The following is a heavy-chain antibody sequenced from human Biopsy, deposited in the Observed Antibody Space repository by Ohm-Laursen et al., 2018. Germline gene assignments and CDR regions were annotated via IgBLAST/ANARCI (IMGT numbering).Heavy chain of an antibody. CDR2: ISYDGSGE. V-gene: IGHV3-30*03. Sequence: SLRLSCAAPGFTFTSYAMHWVRQAPGKGLEWVAVISYDGSGEYYADSLQGRFIISRDNPRNTVDLQMNSLRAEDTAVYFCARDGKRWDYSTYFSWHFDLWGRGTLVTVSS. J-gene: IGHJ2*01. CDR1: GFTFTSYA. D-gene: IGHD4-11*01. CDR3: ARDGKRWDYSTYFSWHFDL.